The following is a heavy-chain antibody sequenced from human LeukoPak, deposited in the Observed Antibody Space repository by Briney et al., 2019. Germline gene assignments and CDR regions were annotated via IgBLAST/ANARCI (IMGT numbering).Heavy chain of an antibody. Sequence: QPGGSLRLSCAASGFTFSSYAMNWVRQAPGKGLEWVSAISGSGGSTSYADAVKGRFTISRDNSKNTLYLQMNSLRVEDTAVYYCAKDWGSGSYFYWFDPWGQGTLVTVSS. V-gene: IGHV3-23*01. CDR1: GFTFSSYA. D-gene: IGHD1-26*01. CDR2: ISGSGGST. CDR3: AKDWGSGSYFYWFDP. J-gene: IGHJ5*02.